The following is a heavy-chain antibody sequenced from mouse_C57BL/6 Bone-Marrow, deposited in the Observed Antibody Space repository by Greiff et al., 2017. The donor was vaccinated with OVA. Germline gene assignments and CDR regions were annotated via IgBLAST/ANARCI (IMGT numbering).Heavy chain of an antibody. Sequence: LVESGAELARPGASVKLSCKASGYTFTSYGISWVKQRTGQGLEWIGEIYPRSGNTYYNEKFKGKATLTADKSSSTAYMELRSLTSEDSAVYFCAGYYGSSYGFAYWGQGTLVTVSA. J-gene: IGHJ3*01. D-gene: IGHD1-1*01. V-gene: IGHV1-81*01. CDR2: IYPRSGNT. CDR3: AGYYGSSYGFAY. CDR1: GYTFTSYG.